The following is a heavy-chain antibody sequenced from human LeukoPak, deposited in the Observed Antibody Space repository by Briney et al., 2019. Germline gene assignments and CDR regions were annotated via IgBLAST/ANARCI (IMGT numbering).Heavy chain of an antibody. CDR3: ARDSGYDPYFDY. J-gene: IGHJ4*02. V-gene: IGHV3-7*03. Sequence: WIRQSPGKGLEWVANIKQDGSEKYYVDSVKGRFTIFRDNAKNSLYLQMNSLRAEDTAVYYCARDSGYDPYFDYWGQGTLVTVSS. CDR2: IKQDGSEK. D-gene: IGHD5-12*01.